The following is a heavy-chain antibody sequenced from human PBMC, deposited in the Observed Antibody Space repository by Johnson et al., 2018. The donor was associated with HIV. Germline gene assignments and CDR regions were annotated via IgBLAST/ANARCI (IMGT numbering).Heavy chain of an antibody. V-gene: IGHV3-11*04. J-gene: IGHJ3*02. CDR2: ISSSGSTI. CDR3: ASEIIAAADDI. D-gene: IGHD6-13*01. CDR1: GFTFSDYY. Sequence: QVQLVESGGGLVKPGGSLRLSCAASGFTFSDYYMSWIRQAPGKGLEWVSYISSSGSTIYYADSVQGRFHISRDNAKNSLYLQMNSLRAGDTAVYYCASEIIAAADDIWGQGTMGTVSS.